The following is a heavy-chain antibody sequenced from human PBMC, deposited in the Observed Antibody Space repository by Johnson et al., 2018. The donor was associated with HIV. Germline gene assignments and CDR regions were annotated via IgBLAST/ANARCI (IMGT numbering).Heavy chain of an antibody. CDR2: IRYDGSNK. CDR3: AKDGGGYGDYAYDAFDI. CDR1: GFTFSSYG. D-gene: IGHD4-17*01. Sequence: QMQLVESGGGVVQPGGSLRLSCAASGFTFSSYGMHWVRQAPGKGLEWVAFIRYDGSNKYYADSVKGRFTISRDNSKNTLYLQMNSLRAEDTAVYYCAKDGGGYGDYAYDAFDIWGQGTMVTVSS. J-gene: IGHJ3*02. V-gene: IGHV3-30*02.